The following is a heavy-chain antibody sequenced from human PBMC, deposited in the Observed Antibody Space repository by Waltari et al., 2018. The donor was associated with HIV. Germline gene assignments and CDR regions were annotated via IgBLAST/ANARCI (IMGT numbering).Heavy chain of an antibody. Sequence: QVRLVEPGGGVVQPGKSLRLSCVGSGITFRVNGMQRVRQAQGKGLECVAVIWHDGKNKYYADSGKGRFNISRDNSKNTLYLQMRSLRVDDTAVYYCAREDHSRGGFDYWGQGTLVSVSS. CDR1: GITFRVNG. J-gene: IGHJ4*02. CDR3: AREDHSRGGFDY. CDR2: IWHDGKNK. V-gene: IGHV3-33*01. D-gene: IGHD4-4*01.